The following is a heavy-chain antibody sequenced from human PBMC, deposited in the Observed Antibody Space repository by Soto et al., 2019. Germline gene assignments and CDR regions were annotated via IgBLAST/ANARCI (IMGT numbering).Heavy chain of an antibody. CDR3: ARMSRAVAGTPPAPYYYYGMDV. CDR1: GFSLSTSGMC. J-gene: IGHJ6*02. Sequence: ESGPTLVNPTQTLTLTCTFSGFSLSTSGMCVSWIRQPPGKALGWLALIDWDDDKYYSTSLKTRLTISKDTSKSQVVLTMTNMDPVDTATYYCARMSRAVAGTPPAPYYYYGMDVWGQGTTVTVSS. D-gene: IGHD6-19*01. V-gene: IGHV2-70*01. CDR2: IDWDDDK.